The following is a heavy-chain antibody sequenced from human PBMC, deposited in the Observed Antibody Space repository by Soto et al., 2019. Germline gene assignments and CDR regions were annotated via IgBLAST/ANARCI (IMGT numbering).Heavy chain of an antibody. CDR1: GFTFSTYG. Sequence: QVQLVESGGGVVQPGRSLRLSCAVSGFTFSTYGMHWVRQAPGKGLEWVAHISYDGSNDHSVDSVKGRFTISRDNSKNTLYLEMKSLRAEDTAVYYCAKDTYYRDRSGYYIFDCWGQGTLVTVSS. D-gene: IGHD3-22*01. V-gene: IGHV3-30*18. CDR2: ISYDGSND. J-gene: IGHJ4*02. CDR3: AKDTYYRDRSGYYIFDC.